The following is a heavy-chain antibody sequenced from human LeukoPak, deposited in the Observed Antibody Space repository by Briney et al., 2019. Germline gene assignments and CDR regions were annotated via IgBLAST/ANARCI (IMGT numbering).Heavy chain of an antibody. CDR2: ISGYNGNT. J-gene: IGHJ4*02. Sequence: ASVKVSCKASGGTFSSYAISWVRQAPGQGLEWMGWISGYNGNTNYAQKSEGRLTLTTDTATSTVYMELRNLRSDDTAVYYCARGLDAAAGLANFDYWGQGTLVTVFS. CDR3: ARGLDAAAGLANFDY. CDR1: GGTFSSYA. V-gene: IGHV1-18*01. D-gene: IGHD6-25*01.